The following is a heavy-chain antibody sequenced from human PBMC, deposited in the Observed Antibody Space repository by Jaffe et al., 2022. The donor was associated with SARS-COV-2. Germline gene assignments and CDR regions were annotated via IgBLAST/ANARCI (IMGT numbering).Heavy chain of an antibody. V-gene: IGHV4-61*02. Sequence: QVQLQESGPGLVKPSQTLSLICTVSGGSISSGSHYWSWIRKTAGKPLEWIGHTYVSGSTNYNPSLKSRVTISVDTSKNQFSLKLSSVTAADTAVYYCVRTSSGWYKTLDYWGQGTLVTVSS. CDR2: TYVSGST. J-gene: IGHJ4*02. CDR3: VRTSSGWYKTLDY. CDR1: GGSISSGSHY. D-gene: IGHD6-19*01.